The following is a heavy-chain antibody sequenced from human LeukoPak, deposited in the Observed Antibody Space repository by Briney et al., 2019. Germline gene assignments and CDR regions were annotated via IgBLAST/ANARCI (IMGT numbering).Heavy chain of an antibody. V-gene: IGHV3-33*01. CDR2: IWYDGNNK. J-gene: IGHJ4*02. D-gene: IGHD3-10*01. CDR1: GFTFSSYA. CDR3: ARGDYYGSGSHFDY. Sequence: GGSLRLSCAASGFTFSSYAMHWVRQAPGKGLEWVAIIWYDGNNKYYTDSVKGRFTISRDNSKNTLFLQMNSLRAEDTAVYYCARGDYYGSGSHFDYWGQGTLVTVSS.